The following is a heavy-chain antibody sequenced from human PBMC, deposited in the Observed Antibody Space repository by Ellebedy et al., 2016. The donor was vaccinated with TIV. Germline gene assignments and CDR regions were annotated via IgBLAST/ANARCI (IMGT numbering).Heavy chain of an antibody. V-gene: IGHV1-24*01. D-gene: IGHD5-12*01. CDR3: ATEVRYSENDY. CDR1: GYTLTELS. J-gene: IGHJ4*02. Sequence: ASVKVSXXVSGYTLTELSIHWVRQAPGKGLEWMGGFDPELGVTIYAQNFQGRVTMTEDTSTDTAYMELSSLRSEDTAVYYCATEVRYSENDYWGQGTLVTVSS. CDR2: FDPELGVT.